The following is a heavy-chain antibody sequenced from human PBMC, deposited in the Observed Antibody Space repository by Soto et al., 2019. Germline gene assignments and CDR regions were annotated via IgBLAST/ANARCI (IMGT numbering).Heavy chain of an antibody. D-gene: IGHD3-16*01. CDR1: DASITSYY. V-gene: IGHV4-59*01. CDR3: AGANYVWYFQH. Sequence: SETLSLTCTVSDASITSYYWSWIRQPPGKGLEWIGYVYYNGDTDYNPSLKSRVTISVDTSKNQFSLELTSVTAADTALYICAGANYVWYFQHWGQGTLVTVSS. CDR2: VYYNGDT. J-gene: IGHJ1*01.